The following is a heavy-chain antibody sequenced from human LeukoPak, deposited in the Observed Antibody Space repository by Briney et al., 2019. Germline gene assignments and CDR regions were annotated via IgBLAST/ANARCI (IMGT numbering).Heavy chain of an antibody. Sequence: PGGSLRLSCAASGFTFSRYSMNWVRQAPGKGLEWVSYISSSSSTIHYADSVKGRITVSRDNAKNSLYLQMSRLRAEDTAIYYCAKDTDGVDYWGPGTLVTVSS. CDR2: ISSSSSTI. V-gene: IGHV3-48*01. D-gene: IGHD2-15*01. CDR3: AKDTDGVDY. J-gene: IGHJ4*02. CDR1: GFTFSRYS.